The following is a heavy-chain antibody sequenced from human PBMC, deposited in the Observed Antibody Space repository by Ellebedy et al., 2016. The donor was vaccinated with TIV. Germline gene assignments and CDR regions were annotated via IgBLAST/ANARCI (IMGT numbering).Heavy chain of an antibody. CDR3: ARGSYWGGSGTEDH. Sequence: GESLKISCAASGFTFSSYSMNWVRQAPGKGLEWVSAISSGNNYIYYADSVKGRFTISRDDANNSLYLQMHSLRAEDTAIYYCARGSYWGGSGTEDHWGQGTLVTVSS. CDR1: GFTFSSYS. J-gene: IGHJ4*02. V-gene: IGHV3-21*06. D-gene: IGHD3-10*01. CDR2: ISSGNNYI.